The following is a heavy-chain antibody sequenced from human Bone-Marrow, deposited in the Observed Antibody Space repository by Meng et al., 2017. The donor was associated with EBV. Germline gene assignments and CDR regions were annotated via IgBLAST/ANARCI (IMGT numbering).Heavy chain of an antibody. CDR3: AKGDDSSGYYYDNFDY. V-gene: IGHV3-30*18. J-gene: IGHJ4*02. D-gene: IGHD3-22*01. Sequence: QGQLVGVGGGVGPPGRFLRLYCAASGFTFSSYGMHWVRQAPGKGLEWVAVISYDGSNKYYADSVKGRFTISRDNSKNTLYLQMNSLRAEDTAVYYCAKGDDSSGYYYDNFDYWGQGTLVTVSS. CDR1: GFTFSSYG. CDR2: ISYDGSNK.